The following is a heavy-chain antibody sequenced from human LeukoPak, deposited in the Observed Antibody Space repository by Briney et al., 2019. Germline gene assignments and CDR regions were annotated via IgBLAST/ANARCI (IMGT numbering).Heavy chain of an antibody. D-gene: IGHD2-21*02. J-gene: IGHJ4*02. CDR1: GGSFSGYY. CDR2: INHSGST. Sequence: PSETLSLTCAVYGGSFSGYYWSWIRQPPGKGLERIGEINHSGSTNYNPSLKSRVTISVDTSKNQFSLKLSSVTAADTAVYYCARGQRDPIVVVTYFDYWGQGTLVTVSS. CDR3: ARGQRDPIVVVTYFDY. V-gene: IGHV4-34*01.